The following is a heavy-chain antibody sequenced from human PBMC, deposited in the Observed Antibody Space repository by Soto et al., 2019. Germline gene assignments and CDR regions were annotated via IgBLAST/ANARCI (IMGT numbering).Heavy chain of an antibody. J-gene: IGHJ4*02. Sequence: ASVKVSCQTSGYRFSSYGISWVRQAPGQGLEWVGWIATHNGNTNYAQNVQGRVTMTIDTSSSTAYLELRSLRFDDTAIYYCARSRIGGVWYPSAYWGQGTLVTVSS. CDR3: ARSRIGGVWYPSAY. CDR1: GYRFSSYG. D-gene: IGHD2-8*02. V-gene: IGHV1-18*01. CDR2: IATHNGNT.